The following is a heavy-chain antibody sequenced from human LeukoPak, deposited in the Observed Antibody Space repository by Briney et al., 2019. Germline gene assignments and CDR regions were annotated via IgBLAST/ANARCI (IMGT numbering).Heavy chain of an antibody. J-gene: IGHJ2*01. CDR2: INHSGST. V-gene: IGHV4-34*01. CDR1: GGSFSGYY. D-gene: IGHD1-20*01. Sequence: PSETLSLTCAVYGGSFSGYYWSWIRQPPGKGLEWIGEINHSGSTNYNPSLKSRVTISVDTSKNQFSLKLSSVTAADTAVYYCARTISGTTQGRYFDLWGRGTLVTVSS. CDR3: ARTISGTTQGRYFDL.